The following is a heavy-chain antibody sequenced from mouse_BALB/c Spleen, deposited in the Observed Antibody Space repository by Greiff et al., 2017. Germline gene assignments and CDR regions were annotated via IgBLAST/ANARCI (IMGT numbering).Heavy chain of an antibody. J-gene: IGHJ4*01. CDR2: IWGDGST. Sequence: VKLVESGPGLVAPSQSLSITCTVSGFSLTGYGVNWVRQPPGKGLEWLGMIWGDGSTDYNSALKSRLSISKDNSKSQVFLKMNSLQTDDTARYYCARDQNYGSSYPYAMDYWGQGTSVTVSS. CDR3: ARDQNYGSSYPYAMDY. D-gene: IGHD1-1*01. V-gene: IGHV2-6-7*01. CDR1: GFSLTGYG.